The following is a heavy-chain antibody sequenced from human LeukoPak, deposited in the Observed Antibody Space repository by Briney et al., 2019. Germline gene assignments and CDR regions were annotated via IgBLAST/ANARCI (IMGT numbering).Heavy chain of an antibody. CDR3: ARGLTGTHWGHFDY. Sequence: SETLSLTCTVSGGSISSGGYYWSWIRQHPGKGLEWIGYIYYSGSTYYNPSLKSRVTISVDTSKNQFSLKPSSVTAADTAVYYCARGLTGTHWGHFDYWGQGTLVTVSS. V-gene: IGHV4-31*03. CDR2: IYYSGST. D-gene: IGHD1-20*01. CDR1: GGSISSGGYY. J-gene: IGHJ4*02.